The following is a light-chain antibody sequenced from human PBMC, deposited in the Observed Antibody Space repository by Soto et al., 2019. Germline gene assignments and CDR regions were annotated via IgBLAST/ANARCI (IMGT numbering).Light chain of an antibody. CDR3: AAWDDSLSGSYV. Sequence: QSVLTQPPSASGTPGQRVTSSCSGSSSNIGSNYVYWYQQLPGTAPKLLIYRNNQRPSGVPVRFSGSKSVTSASLAISGLRSEDEADYYCAAWDDSLSGSYVFGTGTKLTVL. J-gene: IGLJ1*01. CDR2: RNN. CDR1: SSNIGSNY. V-gene: IGLV1-47*01.